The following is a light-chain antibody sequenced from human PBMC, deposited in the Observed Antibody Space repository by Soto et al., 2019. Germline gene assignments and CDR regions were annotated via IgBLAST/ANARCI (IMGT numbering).Light chain of an antibody. CDR3: QQYGSSPLS. J-gene: IGKJ4*01. CDR1: QSVGSSY. V-gene: IGKV3-20*01. CDR2: GAS. Sequence: EIVLTQSPGTLSLSPGERATLSCRASQSVGSSYLAWYQQKPGQAPRLLIYGASSRATGIPDRFSGSGSGTDFTLTISRLEPEDFAVYYCQQYGSSPLSFGGGIKVEIK.